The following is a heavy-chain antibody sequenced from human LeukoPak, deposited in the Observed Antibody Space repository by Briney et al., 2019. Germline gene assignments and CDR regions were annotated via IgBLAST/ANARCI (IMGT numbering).Heavy chain of an antibody. D-gene: IGHD3-3*01. J-gene: IGHJ4*02. CDR1: GFTFNTYN. Sequence: GGSLRLSCAASGFTFNTYNMNWVRQAPGKGLEWVSSISSSSLYIYYADSVKGRFTISRDNSKNSLYLQMNSLRAEDTALYYCGGSGDYYFDYWGQGTLVTVSS. CDR2: ISSSSLYI. V-gene: IGHV3-21*04. CDR3: GGSGDYYFDY.